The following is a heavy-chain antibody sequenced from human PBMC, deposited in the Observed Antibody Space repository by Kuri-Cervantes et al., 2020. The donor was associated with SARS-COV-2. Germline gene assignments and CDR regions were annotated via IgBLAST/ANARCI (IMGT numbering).Heavy chain of an antibody. J-gene: IGHJ3*02. V-gene: IGHV1-46*01. CDR2: INPSGGST. D-gene: IGHD2-2*01. CDR3: ARAPGRYCSSTSCARGAFDI. Sequence: ASVKGSCKASGYTFTSYYMHWVRQAPGQGLEWMGIINPSGGSTSYAQKFQGRVTMTRDTSTSTVYMELSSLRSEDTAVYYCARAPGRYCSSTSCARGAFDIWGQGTMVTVSS. CDR1: GYTFTSYY.